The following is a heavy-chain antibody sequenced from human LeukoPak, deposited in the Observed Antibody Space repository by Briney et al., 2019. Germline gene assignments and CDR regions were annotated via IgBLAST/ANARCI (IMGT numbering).Heavy chain of an antibody. CDR2: IWYDGSNK. V-gene: IGHV3-33*08. CDR1: GFTFSSYW. CDR3: ARLAGPYSSSWYYGY. D-gene: IGHD6-13*01. Sequence: GGSLRLSCAASGFTFSSYWMNWARQAPGKGLEWVAVIWYDGSNKYYADSVKGRFTISRDNSKNTLYLQMNSLRAEDTAVYHCARLAGPYSSSWYYGYWGQGTLVTVSS. J-gene: IGHJ4*02.